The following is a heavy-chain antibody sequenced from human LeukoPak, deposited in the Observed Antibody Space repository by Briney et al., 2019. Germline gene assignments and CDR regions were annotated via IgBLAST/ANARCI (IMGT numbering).Heavy chain of an antibody. CDR3: ARTGYSGYDYSWFDP. J-gene: IGHJ5*02. CDR1: GFTFSSYG. D-gene: IGHD5-12*01. CDR2: IKQDGSEK. Sequence: GGSLRLSCAASGFTFSSYGMHWVRQAPGKGLEWVANIKQDGSEKYYVDSVKGRFTISRDNAKNSLYLQMNSLRAEDTAVYYCARTGYSGYDYSWFDPWGQGTLVTVSS. V-gene: IGHV3-7*01.